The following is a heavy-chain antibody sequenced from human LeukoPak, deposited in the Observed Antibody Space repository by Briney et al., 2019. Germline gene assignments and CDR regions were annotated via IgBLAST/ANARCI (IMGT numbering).Heavy chain of an antibody. V-gene: IGHV3-21*01. CDR1: GFTFSSYS. CDR2: ISSSSSYI. D-gene: IGHD2-2*01. Sequence: GGSLRLSCAASGFTFSSYSMNWVRQALGKGLEWVSSISSSSSYIYYADSVKGRFTISRDNAKNSLYLQMNSLRAEDTAVYYCARDPIGVVVPAANDYWGQGTLVTVPS. J-gene: IGHJ4*02. CDR3: ARDPIGVVVPAANDY.